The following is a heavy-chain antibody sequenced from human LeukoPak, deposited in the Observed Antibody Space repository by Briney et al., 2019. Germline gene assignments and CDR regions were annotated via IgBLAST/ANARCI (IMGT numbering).Heavy chain of an antibody. D-gene: IGHD3-22*01. Sequence: PGGSLRLSCAASGFTFSSYSMNWVRQAPGKGLEWVSYISSSSSTIYYADSVKGRFTISRDNAKNSLYLQMNSLRAEDTAVYYCARDMAMIVVVNFDYWGQGTLVTVSS. CDR2: ISSSSSTI. V-gene: IGHV3-48*01. J-gene: IGHJ4*02. CDR3: ARDMAMIVVVNFDY. CDR1: GFTFSSYS.